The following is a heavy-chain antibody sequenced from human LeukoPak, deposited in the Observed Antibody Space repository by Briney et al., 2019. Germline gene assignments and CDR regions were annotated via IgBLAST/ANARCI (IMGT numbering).Heavy chain of an antibody. CDR3: AGEFSY. CDR1: GGSINSGNYY. V-gene: IGHV4-61*09. Sequence: PSETLSLTCTVSGGSINSGNYYWSWIRQSAGKGLEWIGHIYTSGSTNYNPSLKSRVTILLDMSKNQFSLKLSSVTAADMAVYYCAGEFSYWGQGTLVTVSS. CDR2: IYTSGST. J-gene: IGHJ4*02.